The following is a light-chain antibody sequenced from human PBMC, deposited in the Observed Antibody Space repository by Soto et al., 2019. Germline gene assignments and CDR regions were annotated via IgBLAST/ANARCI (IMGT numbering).Light chain of an antibody. J-gene: IGLJ7*01. Sequence: QAVVTQPPSVSAAPGQKVTISCSGSSSNIGHNYVCWYQHLPGTAPKLLIFDNDKRPSGIPDRFSGSKSGTSATLDITGLQAGDEADYYCGTWDSSLSVGLFGGGTQLTVL. CDR1: SSNIGHNY. V-gene: IGLV1-51*01. CDR2: DND. CDR3: GTWDSSLSVGL.